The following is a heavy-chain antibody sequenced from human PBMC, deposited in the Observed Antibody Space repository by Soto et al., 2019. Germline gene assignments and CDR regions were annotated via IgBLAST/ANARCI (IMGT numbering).Heavy chain of an antibody. J-gene: IGHJ4*02. CDR2: ISCYNGNP. Sequence: QVLLEQSGAEVKKPGASVRLSCKASGYTFTSSGISWVRQVPGQGLGWGGWISCYNGNPYTAQKFQGRVAMTTETPSSTVYRELRSLTVDDTAVYYFARTGYGFNWYACHWGQGTLVSVSS. CDR3: ARTGYGFNWYACH. D-gene: IGHD2-15*01. V-gene: IGHV1-18*01. CDR1: GYTFTSSG.